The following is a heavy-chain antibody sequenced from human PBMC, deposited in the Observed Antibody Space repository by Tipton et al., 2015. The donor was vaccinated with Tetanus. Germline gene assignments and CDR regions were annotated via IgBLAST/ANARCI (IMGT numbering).Heavy chain of an antibody. Sequence: SLRLSCEGFGFTFSRFWMTWGRQAPGKGLEWVANINEDGSGNYYVDSVKGRFTISRDNAGNSLFLQMNSLRVEDTAVYYCARSIAVSGYYYYGMDVWGQGTTVTVSS. CDR3: ARSIAVSGYYYYGMDV. V-gene: IGHV3-7*01. J-gene: IGHJ6*02. CDR1: GFTFSRFW. D-gene: IGHD6-19*01. CDR2: INEDGSGN.